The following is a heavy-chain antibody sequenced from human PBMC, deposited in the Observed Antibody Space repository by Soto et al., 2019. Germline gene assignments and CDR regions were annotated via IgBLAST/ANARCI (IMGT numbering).Heavy chain of an antibody. CDR1: GGTFSSYA. CDR3: FSPPFNWFDP. Sequence: ASVKVSCKASGGTFSSYAISWVRQAPGQGLEWMGGIIPIFGTANYAQKFQGRVTLTADESTSTAYMELSSLRSEDTAVYYCFSPPFNWFDPWGQGTLVTVSS. J-gene: IGHJ5*02. V-gene: IGHV1-69*13. CDR2: IIPIFGTA.